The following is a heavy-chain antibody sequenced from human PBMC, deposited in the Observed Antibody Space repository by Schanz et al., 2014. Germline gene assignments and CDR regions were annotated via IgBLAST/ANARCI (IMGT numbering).Heavy chain of an antibody. CDR3: ARDRLECGAECYSVEVFEI. V-gene: IGHV1-18*01. D-gene: IGHD2-21*01. CDR1: GYTFTSYG. Sequence: QVQLVQSGAEVKKPGASVKVSCKASGYTFTSYGINWVRQAPGQGLEWMGWISAYNGNTNYAQKLQGRVSMTTDTSTSTAYMELSGLRSEDTAVYYCARDRLECGAECYSVEVFEIWGQGTLVTVSS. CDR2: ISAYNGNT. J-gene: IGHJ4*02.